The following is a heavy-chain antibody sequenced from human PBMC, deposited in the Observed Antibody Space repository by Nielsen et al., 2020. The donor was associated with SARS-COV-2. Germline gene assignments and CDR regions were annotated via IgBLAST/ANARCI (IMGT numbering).Heavy chain of an antibody. D-gene: IGHD6-6*01. J-gene: IGHJ6*02. Sequence: PGKGLEWVAVISYDGSNKYYADSVKGRFTISRDNSKNTLYLQMNSLRAEDTAVYYCARDGSSSYYYYFYYGMDVWGQGTTVTVSS. CDR3: ARDGSSSYYYYFYYGMDV. CDR2: ISYDGSNK. V-gene: IGHV3-30*04.